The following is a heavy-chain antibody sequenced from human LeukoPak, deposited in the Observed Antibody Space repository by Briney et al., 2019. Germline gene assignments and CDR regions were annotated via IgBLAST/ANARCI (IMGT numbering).Heavy chain of an antibody. CDR3: VKGRVVVVPAAPTQFDY. Sequence: PGGSLRLSCAASGFTFSSYAMHWVRQAPGKGLEYVSAISSNGGSTYYANSVKGRFTISRDNSKNTLYLQMSSLRAEDTAVYYCVKGRVVVVPAAPTQFDYWGQGTLVTVSS. CDR1: GFTFSSYA. J-gene: IGHJ4*02. CDR2: ISSNGGST. V-gene: IGHV3-64*01. D-gene: IGHD2-2*01.